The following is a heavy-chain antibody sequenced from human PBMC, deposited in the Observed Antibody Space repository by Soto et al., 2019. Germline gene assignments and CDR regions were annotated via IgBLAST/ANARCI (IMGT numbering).Heavy chain of an antibody. D-gene: IGHD3-3*01. Sequence: SVKVSCKTSGYTFSSYGINWLRQAPGQGLEWVVWISTYNGDTHSAQNFEGGTSMTTDPLTTTAYLALASLRPDDPAVYFCARDRLPGTGYSDFWGASSRWFDPWGQGTLVTVSS. V-gene: IGHV1-18*04. CDR2: ISTYNGDT. CDR3: ARDRLPGTGYSDFWGASSRWFDP. J-gene: IGHJ5*02. CDR1: GYTFSSYG.